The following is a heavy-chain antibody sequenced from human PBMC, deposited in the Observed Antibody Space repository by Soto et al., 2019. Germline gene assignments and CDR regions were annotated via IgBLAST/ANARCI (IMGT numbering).Heavy chain of an antibody. D-gene: IGHD2-15*01. CDR2: INHSGST. J-gene: IGHJ4*02. Sequence: WETLSLTCAVYGGSFSGYYWSWIRQPPGQGLEWLGEINHSGSTNFNPSLKSRLTISMDTSKNQFSLQLNSVTAADTAVYYCTACIGGYYSGFDYWGQGTLVTVSS. CDR3: TACIGGYYSGFDY. V-gene: IGHV4-34*01. CDR1: GGSFSGYY.